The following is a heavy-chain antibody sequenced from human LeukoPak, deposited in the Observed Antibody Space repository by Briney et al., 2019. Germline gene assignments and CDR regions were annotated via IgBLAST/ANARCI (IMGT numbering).Heavy chain of an antibody. CDR2: ISSSSSYI. CDR3: ARWYYSNWFDP. V-gene: IGHV3-21*01. Sequence: GSLRLSCAASGCTFSSYSMNWVRQAPGKGLEWVSSISSSSSYIYYADSVKGRFTISRDNAKHSLYLHLNSLRAEDTAVYYCARWYYSNWFDPCGQGTLVTVSS. CDR1: GCTFSSYS. D-gene: IGHD2/OR15-2a*01. J-gene: IGHJ5*02.